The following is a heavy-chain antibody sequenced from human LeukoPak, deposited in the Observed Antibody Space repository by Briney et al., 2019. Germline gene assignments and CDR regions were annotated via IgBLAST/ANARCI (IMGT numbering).Heavy chain of an antibody. D-gene: IGHD3-10*01. CDR1: GFTFSSYE. Sequence: GRSLRLSCAASGFTFSSYEMNWVRQAPGKGLEWVSYISSSSSTIYYADSVKGRFTISRDNAKNSLYLQMNSLRAEDTAVYYCARTYYYGSGSYPTFDYWGQGTLVTVSS. CDR3: ARTYYYGSGSYPTFDY. CDR2: ISSSSSTI. V-gene: IGHV3-48*01. J-gene: IGHJ4*02.